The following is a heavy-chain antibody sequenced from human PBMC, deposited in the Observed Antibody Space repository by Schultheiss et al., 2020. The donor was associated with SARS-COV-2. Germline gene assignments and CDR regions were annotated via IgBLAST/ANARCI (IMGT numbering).Heavy chain of an antibody. CDR2: IYSGGST. CDR3: ATAAIVVPAAMGAFDI. D-gene: IGHD2-2*01. CDR1: GFTVSSNY. V-gene: IGHV3-53*04. J-gene: IGHJ3*02. Sequence: GGSLRLSCAASGFTVSSNYMSWVRQAPGKGLEWVSVIYSGGSTYYADSVMGRFTISRHNSKNTLYLQMNSLRAEDTAVYYCATAAIVVPAAMGAFDIWGQGTMVTVSS.